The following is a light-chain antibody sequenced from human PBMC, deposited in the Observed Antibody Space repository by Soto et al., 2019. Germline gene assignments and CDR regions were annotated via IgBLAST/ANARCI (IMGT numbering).Light chain of an antibody. CDR3: QQYGSSTAENWT. V-gene: IGKV3-20*01. Sequence: EIVLTQSPGTLSLSPGERATLSCRASQSVSSSYLAWYQQKPGQAPRLLIYGASSRATGIPDRFSGSGSGTDFTLTISRLEPEDFAVYYCQQYGSSTAENWTFGQGTKVEIK. CDR2: GAS. CDR1: QSVSSSY. J-gene: IGKJ1*01.